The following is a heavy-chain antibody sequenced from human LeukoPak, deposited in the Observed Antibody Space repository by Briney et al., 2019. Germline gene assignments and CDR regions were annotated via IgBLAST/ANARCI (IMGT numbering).Heavy chain of an antibody. D-gene: IGHD4-23*01. CDR2: IIPIFGTA. CDR3: AREKLPDAFDI. CDR1: GYSFTDYA. J-gene: IGHJ3*02. V-gene: IGHV1-69*13. Sequence: ASVKVSCKASGYSFTDYAISWVRQAPGQGLEWMGGIIPIFGTANYAQKFQGRVTITADESTSTAYMELSSLRSEDTAVYYCAREKLPDAFDIWGQGTMVTVSS.